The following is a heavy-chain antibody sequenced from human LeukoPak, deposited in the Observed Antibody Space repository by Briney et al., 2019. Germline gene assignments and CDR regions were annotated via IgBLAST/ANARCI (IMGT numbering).Heavy chain of an antibody. CDR2: IYTSGST. Sequence: PSETLSLTCTVSGGSISSYYWSWIRQPAGKGLEWIGRIYTSGSTNYNPSLKSRVTMSVDTSKNQFSLKLSSVTAADTAVYYCARVTYFDWLQFSFDYWGQGTLVTVSS. D-gene: IGHD3-9*01. CDR1: GGSISSYY. V-gene: IGHV4-4*07. CDR3: ARVTYFDWLQFSFDY. J-gene: IGHJ4*02.